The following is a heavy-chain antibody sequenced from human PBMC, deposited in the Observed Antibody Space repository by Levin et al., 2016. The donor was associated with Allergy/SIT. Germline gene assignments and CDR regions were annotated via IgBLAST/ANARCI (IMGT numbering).Heavy chain of an antibody. V-gene: IGHV3-30-3*01. D-gene: IGHD3-10*01. Sequence: GESLKISCAASGFTFSNYAIHWVRQAPGKGPEWVAVISYHGINKYYADSVKGRFTISRDNSKSTLYLQMNSLSAEDTAVYYCVTPKLDYYYDSESPVGYFDYWGQGTLVTVSS. J-gene: IGHJ4*02. CDR3: VTPKLDYYYDSESPVGYFDY. CDR1: GFTFSNYA. CDR2: ISYHGINK.